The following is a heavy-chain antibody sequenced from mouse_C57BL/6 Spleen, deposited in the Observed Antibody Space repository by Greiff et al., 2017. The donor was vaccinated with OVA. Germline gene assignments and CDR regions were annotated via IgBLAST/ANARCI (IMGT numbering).Heavy chain of an antibody. J-gene: IGHJ4*01. CDR1: GFSLTSYG. CDR3: ARHKGDYYGNSYEAMDY. V-gene: IGHV2-6-1*01. Sequence: VMLVESGPGLVAPSQSLSITCTVSGFSLTSYGVHWVRQPPGKGLEWLVVIWSDGSTTYNSALKSSLSISTDNSKSQVFLKVNRLQTDDTDKYYCARHKGDYYGNSYEAMDYWGQGTSVTVSS. CDR2: IWSDGST. D-gene: IGHD1-1*01.